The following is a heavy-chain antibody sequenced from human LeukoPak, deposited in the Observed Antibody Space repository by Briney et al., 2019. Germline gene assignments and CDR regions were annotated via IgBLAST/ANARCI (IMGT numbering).Heavy chain of an antibody. J-gene: IGHJ4*02. D-gene: IGHD4-11*01. V-gene: IGHV4-39*07. CDR1: GGSISSSSYY. CDR3: ARDEKVTTAGYN. Sequence: SETLSLTCTVSGGSISSSSYYWGWIRQPPGKGLEWIGSIYYSGSTYYNPSPKSRVTISVDTSKNQFSLKLSSVTAADTAVYYCARDEKVTTAGYNWGQGTLVTVSS. CDR2: IYYSGST.